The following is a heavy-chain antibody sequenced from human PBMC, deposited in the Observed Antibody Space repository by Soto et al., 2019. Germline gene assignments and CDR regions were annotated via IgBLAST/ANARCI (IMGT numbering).Heavy chain of an antibody. Sequence: GGSLRLSCAASGFTFSSYGMHWVRQAPGKGLEWVAVISYDGSNKYYADSVKGRFIISRDNSKNTLYLQMNSLRAEDTAVYYCAKDLAYGDPLFDYWGQGTLVTVSS. CDR1: GFTFSSYG. J-gene: IGHJ4*02. CDR3: AKDLAYGDPLFDY. V-gene: IGHV3-30*18. CDR2: ISYDGSNK. D-gene: IGHD4-17*01.